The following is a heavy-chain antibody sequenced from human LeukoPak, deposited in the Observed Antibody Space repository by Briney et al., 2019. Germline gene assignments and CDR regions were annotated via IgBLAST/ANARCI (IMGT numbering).Heavy chain of an antibody. CDR3: ARHAHCSGGSCPPYFDY. J-gene: IGHJ4*02. CDR1: GGSISSNTYY. CDR2: IYYSGST. Sequence: SETLSLTCTVSGGSISSNTYYWGWIRQPPGKGLEWIGSIYYSGSTYCNPSLKSRVTISVDTSKNQFSLKLSSVTAADTAVYYCARHAHCSGGSCPPYFDYWGQGTLVTVSS. D-gene: IGHD2-15*01. V-gene: IGHV4-39*01.